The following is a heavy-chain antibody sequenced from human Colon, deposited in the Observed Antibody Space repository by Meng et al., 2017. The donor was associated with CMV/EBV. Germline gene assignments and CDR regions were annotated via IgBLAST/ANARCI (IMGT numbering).Heavy chain of an antibody. D-gene: IGHD6-6*01. V-gene: IGHV3-66*02. CDR1: GFTFSSYS. Sequence: GESLKISCAASGFTFSSYSMNWVRQAPGKGLEWVSVIYSGGSTYYADSVKGRFTISRDNSKNTLYLQMNSLRAEDTAVYYCARASQGSSSGWFDPWGQGTLVTVSS. J-gene: IGHJ5*02. CDR3: ARASQGSSSGWFDP. CDR2: IYSGGST.